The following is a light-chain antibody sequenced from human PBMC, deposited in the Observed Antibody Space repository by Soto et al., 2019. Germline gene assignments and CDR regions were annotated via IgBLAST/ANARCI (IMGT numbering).Light chain of an antibody. Sequence: EIVLTQSPDTLSLSPGERATLSCRASQRVSSDSLAWYQQQPGQAPRLLIYDASNRATGIPARFSGSGSGTDFTLTISSLEPEDFAVYYCQQRLNWQVTFGQGTRLEIK. CDR3: QQRLNWQVT. J-gene: IGKJ5*01. CDR1: QRVSSD. V-gene: IGKV3D-11*02. CDR2: DAS.